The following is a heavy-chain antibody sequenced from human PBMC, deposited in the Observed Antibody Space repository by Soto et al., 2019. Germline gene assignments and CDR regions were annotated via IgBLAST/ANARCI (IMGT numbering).Heavy chain of an antibody. V-gene: IGHV3-11*01. J-gene: IGHJ4*02. Sequence: GGSLRLSCAASVFTFSDYYMSWIRQAPGKGLEWVSYISSSGSPLYYADSVKGRFTISRDNAKNSLDLQMNSLRAEDTAFYYCARDPDTSSKIDYWGQGILVTVSS. CDR1: VFTFSDYY. D-gene: IGHD2-2*01. CDR3: ARDPDTSSKIDY. CDR2: ISSSGSPL.